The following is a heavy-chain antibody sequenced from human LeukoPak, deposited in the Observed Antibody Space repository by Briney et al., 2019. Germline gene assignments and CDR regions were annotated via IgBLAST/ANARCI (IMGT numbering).Heavy chain of an antibody. CDR1: GGSISSYY. D-gene: IGHD3-22*01. CDR3: ARSPKTYYYDSSGYYNFDY. J-gene: IGHJ4*02. V-gene: IGHV4-59*01. Sequence: PSETLSLTCTVSGGSISSYYWSWIRQPPGKGLEWIGYIYYSGSTNYNPSLKSRVTISVDTSKNQFSLKLSSVTAADTAVYYCARSPKTYYYDSSGYYNFDYWGQGTLVTVSS. CDR2: IYYSGST.